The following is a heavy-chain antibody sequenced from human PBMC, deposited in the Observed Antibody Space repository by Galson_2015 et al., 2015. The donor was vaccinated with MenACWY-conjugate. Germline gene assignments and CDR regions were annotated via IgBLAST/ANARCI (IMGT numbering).Heavy chain of an antibody. CDR3: ARHPPGGRGMDV. J-gene: IGHJ6*02. CDR1: GYSFTTYW. D-gene: IGHD1-26*01. Sequence: QSGAEVKKSGESLKISCKTTGYSFTTYWIAWVRQMPGKGLEWMGLISPGDSNTRYSPSFQGQVTISADKSINTAYLQWSSLRASDTAMYYCARHPPGGRGMDVWGQGTTVTVSS. CDR2: ISPGDSNT. V-gene: IGHV5-51*01.